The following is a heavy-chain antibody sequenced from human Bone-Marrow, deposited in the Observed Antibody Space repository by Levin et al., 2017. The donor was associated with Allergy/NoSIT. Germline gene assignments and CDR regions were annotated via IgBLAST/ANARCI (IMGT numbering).Heavy chain of an antibody. CDR3: ARGNVGPYYFDS. D-gene: IGHD1-26*01. Sequence: GGSLRLSCAASGFTVSSRHMSWVRQAPGKGLEWLSFIYSDGRTHYADSVKGRFTISRDDSTNTLHLQMNSLRAEDTAVYYCARGNVGPYYFDSWGQGTLVSVSS. V-gene: IGHV3-53*01. J-gene: IGHJ4*02. CDR2: IYSDGRT. CDR1: GFTVSSRH.